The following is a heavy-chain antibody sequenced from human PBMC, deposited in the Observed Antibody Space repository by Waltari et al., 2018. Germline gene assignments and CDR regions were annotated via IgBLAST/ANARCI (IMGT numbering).Heavy chain of an antibody. CDR2: IYSGGST. J-gene: IGHJ4*02. Sequence: EVQLLESGGGLVQPGGSLRLSCAASGFTFSSYAMSWVRQAPGKGLEWDSVIYSGGSTYYADSGKGRFTISRDNSKNTLYLQMNSLRAEDTAVYYCAKVVHYFDYWGQGTLVTVSS. CDR1: GFTFSSYA. CDR3: AKVVHYFDY. V-gene: IGHV3-23*03.